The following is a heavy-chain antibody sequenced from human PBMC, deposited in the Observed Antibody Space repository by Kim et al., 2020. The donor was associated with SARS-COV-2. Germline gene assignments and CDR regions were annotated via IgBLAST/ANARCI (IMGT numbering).Heavy chain of an antibody. V-gene: IGHV3-53*01. CDR3: ARVPTRGYSVFFYYGMDV. Sequence: GGSLRLSCAASGFTVSSNYMSWVRQAPGKGLEWVSVIYSGGSTYYADSVKGRFTISRDNSKNTLYLQMNSLRAEDTAVYYCARVPTRGYSVFFYYGMDVWGQGTTVTVSS. D-gene: IGHD5-18*01. CDR2: IYSGGST. CDR1: GFTVSSNY. J-gene: IGHJ6*02.